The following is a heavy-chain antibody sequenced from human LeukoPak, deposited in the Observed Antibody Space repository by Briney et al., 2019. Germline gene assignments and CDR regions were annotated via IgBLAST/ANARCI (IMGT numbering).Heavy chain of an antibody. CDR3: AKDRSRYSSGCPDC. CDR1: GFTFRNYG. CDR2: ISYDGSNK. D-gene: IGHD6-19*01. Sequence: GGSLRLSCAASGFTFRNYGMHWVRQAPGKGLEWVAVISYDGSNKYYADSVKGRFTISRDNSKNTLYLQMNSLRAEDTAVYYCAKDRSRYSSGCPDCWGQGTLVTVSS. V-gene: IGHV3-30*18. J-gene: IGHJ4*02.